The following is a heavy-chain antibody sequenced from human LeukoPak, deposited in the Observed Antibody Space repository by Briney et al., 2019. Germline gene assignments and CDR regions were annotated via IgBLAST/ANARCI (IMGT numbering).Heavy chain of an antibody. CDR3: ARDIRTVGATLYFDY. D-gene: IGHD1-26*01. J-gene: IGHJ4*02. Sequence: SETLSLTCTVSGASVNTYYWSWIRQSPGKELEWIANVHSSGSTFYNPSLKSRVTISIDTSKNQFSLKLTSVTTADTAVYYCARDIRTVGATLYFDYWGQGTLLTVSS. V-gene: IGHV4-59*02. CDR1: GASVNTYY. CDR2: VHSSGST.